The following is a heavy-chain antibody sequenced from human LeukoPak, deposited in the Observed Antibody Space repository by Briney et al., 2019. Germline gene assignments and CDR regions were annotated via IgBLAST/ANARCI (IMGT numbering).Heavy chain of an antibody. CDR2: ISSSSSYI. J-gene: IGHJ4*02. Sequence: PGGSLRLSCAASGFTFSSYSMNWVRQAPGKGLEWVSSISSSSSYIYYADSVKGRFTISRDNAKNSLYLQMNSLRAEDTAVYYCARNPIVVVPAHFDYWGQGTLVTVSS. D-gene: IGHD2-2*01. CDR1: GFTFSSYS. V-gene: IGHV3-21*01. CDR3: ARNPIVVVPAHFDY.